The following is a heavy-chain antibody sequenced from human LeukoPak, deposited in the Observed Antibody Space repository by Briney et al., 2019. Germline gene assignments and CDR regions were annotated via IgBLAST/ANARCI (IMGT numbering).Heavy chain of an antibody. CDR2: ISSSSSTI. D-gene: IGHD3-22*01. Sequence: PGGSLRLSCAASGFTFSIYAMNWVRQAPGKGLEWVSYISSSSSTIYYADSVKGRFTISRDNAKNSLYLQMNSLRDEDTAVYYCARDDDYDSSGYYYDYYGMDVWGQGTTVTVSS. J-gene: IGHJ6*02. V-gene: IGHV3-48*02. CDR1: GFTFSIYA. CDR3: ARDDDYDSSGYYYDYYGMDV.